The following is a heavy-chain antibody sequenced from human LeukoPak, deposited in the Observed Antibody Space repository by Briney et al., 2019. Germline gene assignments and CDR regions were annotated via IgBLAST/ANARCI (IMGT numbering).Heavy chain of an antibody. Sequence: PGGSLRLSCAASGFTFSAYVMHWVSQAPGKGRECVAVISNDGNEKYYAYSVKGRFSISRDNSKNTLYLQMSSLRTEDTAVYYCVRDGGYTGGWTYGAGDYWGQGNLVTVSS. V-gene: IGHV3-30*04. CDR2: ISNDGNEK. CDR3: VRDGGYTGGWTYGAGDY. J-gene: IGHJ4*01. D-gene: IGHD2-8*02. CDR1: GFTFSAYV.